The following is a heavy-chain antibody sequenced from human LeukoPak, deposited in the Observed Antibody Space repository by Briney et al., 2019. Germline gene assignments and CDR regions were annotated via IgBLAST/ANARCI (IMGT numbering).Heavy chain of an antibody. CDR1: GFIFNNYW. V-gene: IGHV3-7*01. CDR2: IKHDEIEK. D-gene: IGHD2-2*01. Sequence: GGSLRLSCVASGFIFNNYWMSWVRQAPGKGLEWVANIKHDEIEKYYVDSVKGRFTISRDNAKNSLFLQMNSLRAEDTAVYYCARLPAYCSSTSCYYDYWGQGTLVTVSS. J-gene: IGHJ4*02. CDR3: ARLPAYCSSTSCYYDY.